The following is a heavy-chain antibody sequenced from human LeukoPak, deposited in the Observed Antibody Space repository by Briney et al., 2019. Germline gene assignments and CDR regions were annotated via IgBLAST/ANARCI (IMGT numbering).Heavy chain of an antibody. D-gene: IGHD6-13*01. CDR3: AKSMGRSGWYGGY. CDR1: GFTFNTFG. CDR2: ISDSGGST. Sequence: GGSLRLSCVASGFTFNTFGMTWVRQAPGKGLEWVSGISDSGGSTYYADPVKGLFTISRDNSKNTVYLQMNSLRAEDTAIYYCAKSMGRSGWYGGYWGQGILVTVSS. V-gene: IGHV3-23*01. J-gene: IGHJ4*02.